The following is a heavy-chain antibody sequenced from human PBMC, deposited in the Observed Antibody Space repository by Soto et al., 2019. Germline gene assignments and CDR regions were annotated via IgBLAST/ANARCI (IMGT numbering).Heavy chain of an antibody. CDR3: ARLPGSTAPRPDY. Sequence: GGSLRLSCVASGFNFSDNSMSWVRQAPGKGLEWVSTISGSGEKTYNADSVKGRFTISSDSSKNTLYLQMNSLRADDTAVYYCARLPGSTAPRPDYWGQGTMVTVSS. V-gene: IGHV3-23*01. D-gene: IGHD6-6*01. CDR1: GFNFSDNS. CDR2: ISGSGEKT. J-gene: IGHJ4*02.